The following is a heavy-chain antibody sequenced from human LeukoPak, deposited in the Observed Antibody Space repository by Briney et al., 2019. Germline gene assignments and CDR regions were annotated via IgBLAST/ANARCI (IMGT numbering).Heavy chain of an antibody. V-gene: IGHV4-39*01. CDR1: GGSISSSSYY. D-gene: IGHD6-19*01. CDR2: IYYSGST. CDR3: ARRSSGDPLGDAFDI. Sequence: SETLSLTCTVSGGSISSSSYYWGWIRQPPGKGLEWIGSIYYSGSTYYNPSLKSRVTISVDTSKNQFSLKLSSVTAADTAVYYCARRSSGDPLGDAFDIWGQGTMVTFSS. J-gene: IGHJ3*02.